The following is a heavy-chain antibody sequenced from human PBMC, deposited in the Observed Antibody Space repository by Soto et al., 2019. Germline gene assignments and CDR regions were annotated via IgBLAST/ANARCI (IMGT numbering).Heavy chain of an antibody. Sequence: QLQLQESGPGLVKPSETLSLTCTVSGGSISSSSYYWGWIRQPPGKGLEWIGSIYYSGSTYYNPSLKSRVTISVDTSTNQFSLKLSSVTAADTAVYYCARRLAAAGRVFDYWGQGTLVTVSS. D-gene: IGHD6-13*01. J-gene: IGHJ4*02. CDR3: ARRLAAAGRVFDY. V-gene: IGHV4-39*01. CDR2: IYYSGST. CDR1: GGSISSSSYY.